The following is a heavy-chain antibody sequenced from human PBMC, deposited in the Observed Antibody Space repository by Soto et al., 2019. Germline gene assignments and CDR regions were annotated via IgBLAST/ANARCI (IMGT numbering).Heavy chain of an antibody. CDR1: GFTFSMHW. J-gene: IGHJ5*02. Sequence: EVQLVGSGGDLVQPGGSLRLSCAASGFTFSMHWMHWVRQAPGKGLVWVSRIKSDGLSTSYADSVKGRFTISRDNAKNTLYLQMNSLRDDDTAVYFCAREVEYCSSTKCHDWFDPWGQGTLVTVSS. CDR3: AREVEYCSSTKCHDWFDP. CDR2: IKSDGLST. V-gene: IGHV3-74*01. D-gene: IGHD2-2*01.